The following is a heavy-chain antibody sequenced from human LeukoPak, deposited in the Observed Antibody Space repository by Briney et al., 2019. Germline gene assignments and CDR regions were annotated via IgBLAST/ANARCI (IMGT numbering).Heavy chain of an antibody. Sequence: SETLSLTCTVSGGSISSYYWRWIRQPPGKGLEWIGYIYYSGSTNYNPSLKSRVTISVDTSKNQFSLKLSSVTAADTAVYYCAKGDRGYFDYWGQGTLVTVSS. CDR3: AKGDRGYFDY. CDR1: GGSISSYY. J-gene: IGHJ4*02. D-gene: IGHD2-21*02. V-gene: IGHV4-59*01. CDR2: IYYSGST.